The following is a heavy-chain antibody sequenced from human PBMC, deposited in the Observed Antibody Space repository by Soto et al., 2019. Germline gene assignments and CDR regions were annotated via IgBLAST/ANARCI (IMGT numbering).Heavy chain of an antibody. CDR2: ISGYNGDT. D-gene: IGHD3-3*02. Sequence: QVQLVQSGAEVKEPGASVKVSCKASGATFTSYGFNWVRQAPGQGLEWMGWISGYNGDTHYAQNFQVRVTMTIGTSTSTAYMDLRSLRSDDTAVYYCARGTIFGLVSFDYWGQGTLVTVSS. V-gene: IGHV1-18*01. CDR1: GATFTSYG. CDR3: ARGTIFGLVSFDY. J-gene: IGHJ4*02.